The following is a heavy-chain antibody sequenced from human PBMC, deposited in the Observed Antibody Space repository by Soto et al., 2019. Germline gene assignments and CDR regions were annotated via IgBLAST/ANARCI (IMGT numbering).Heavy chain of an antibody. V-gene: IGHV1-69*01. CDR3: ARARYYYDSSGYYPPPGY. J-gene: IGHJ4*02. CDR2: IIPIFGTA. Sequence: QVQLVQSGAEVKKPGSSVKVSCKASGGTFSSYAISWVRQAPGQGLEWMGGIIPIFGTANYAQKFQGRVTITADESTSTAYMELSSLRSEDTAVYYCARARYYYDSSGYYPPPGYWGQGTLVTVSS. D-gene: IGHD3-22*01. CDR1: GGTFSSYA.